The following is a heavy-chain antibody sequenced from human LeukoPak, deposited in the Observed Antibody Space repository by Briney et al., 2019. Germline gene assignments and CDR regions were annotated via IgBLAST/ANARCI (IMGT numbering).Heavy chain of an antibody. D-gene: IGHD3-10*01. J-gene: IGHJ6*02. CDR2: ISADGGST. CDR3: AKDRYYGSASYSYYFYYGMDV. V-gene: IGHV3-23*01. Sequence: GGSLRLSCAASGFTFSSYWMSWVRQAPGKGLEWVSAISADGGSTYYADSVKGRFSISRDNSNNTLFLQMDSLRAEDTAVYYCAKDRYYGSASYSYYFYYGMDVWGQGAAVTVSS. CDR1: GFTFSSYW.